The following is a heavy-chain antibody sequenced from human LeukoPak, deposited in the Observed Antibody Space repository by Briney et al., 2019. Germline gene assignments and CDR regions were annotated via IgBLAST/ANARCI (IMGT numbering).Heavy chain of an antibody. V-gene: IGHV1-8*01. D-gene: IGHD2-21*02. CDR2: MNPNSGNT. CDR1: GYTFTTHG. J-gene: IGHJ4*02. Sequence: ASVKVSCKASGYTFTTHGISWVRQATGQGLEWMGWMNPNSGNTGYAQKFQGRVTMTRNTSISTAYMELSSLRSEDTAVYYCARGFHDSYSDYWGQGTLVTVSS. CDR3: ARGFHDSYSDY.